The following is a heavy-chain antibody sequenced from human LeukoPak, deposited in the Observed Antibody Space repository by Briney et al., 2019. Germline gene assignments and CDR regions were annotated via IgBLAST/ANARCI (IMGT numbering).Heavy chain of an antibody. V-gene: IGHV5-51*01. D-gene: IGHD3-3*01. CDR2: IYPGDSQT. CDR3: ARSSVNWFDP. Sequence: GESLKISCKGSGYSFTSYWIGWVRQMPGKGLGWMGIIYPGDSQTRYSPSFQGQVTISADKFISTAYLQWSSLKASDTAIYYCARSSVNWFDPWGQGTVVTVSS. J-gene: IGHJ5*02. CDR1: GYSFTSYW.